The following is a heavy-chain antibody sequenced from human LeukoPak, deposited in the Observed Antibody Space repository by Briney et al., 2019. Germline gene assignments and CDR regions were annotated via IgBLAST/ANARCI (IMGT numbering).Heavy chain of an antibody. Sequence: ASVKVSCKASGGTVSSYAISGVRQAPGQGLEWMGRIIPILGIANYAQKFQGRVTITADKSPSTAYMELSSLRSEETAVYYYAREGSWAAADSRAYNWFDPWGQGTLVTVSS. V-gene: IGHV1-69*04. J-gene: IGHJ5*02. CDR2: IIPILGIA. CDR1: GGTVSSYA. D-gene: IGHD6-13*01. CDR3: AREGSWAAADSRAYNWFDP.